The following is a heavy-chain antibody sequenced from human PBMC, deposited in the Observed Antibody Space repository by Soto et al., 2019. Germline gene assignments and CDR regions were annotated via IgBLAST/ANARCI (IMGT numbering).Heavy chain of an antibody. CDR1: GFTFSGSA. D-gene: IGHD6-6*01. V-gene: IGHV3-73*01. Sequence: PGGSLRLSCAASGFTFSGSAMHWVRQASGKGLEWVGRIRSKANSYATAYAASVKGRFTISRDDSKNTAYLQMNSLKTEDTAVYYCTRPKYSSSSDFDYWGQGTLVTVSS. CDR3: TRPKYSSSSDFDY. J-gene: IGHJ4*02. CDR2: IRSKANSYAT.